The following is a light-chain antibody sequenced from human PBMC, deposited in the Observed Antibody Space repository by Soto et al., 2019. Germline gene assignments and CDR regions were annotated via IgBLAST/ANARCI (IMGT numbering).Light chain of an antibody. V-gene: IGKV1-9*01. J-gene: IGKJ4*01. CDR2: GAS. Sequence: DIQLTQSPSFLSASVGDRVTISCRASQGISDYLAWYQQKPGKAPKLLIYGASTLQSGVPSRFSGSASGTEFTLTISSLRPEDFATYFCQQFNAYPLTFGGGTKLEIK. CDR3: QQFNAYPLT. CDR1: QGISDY.